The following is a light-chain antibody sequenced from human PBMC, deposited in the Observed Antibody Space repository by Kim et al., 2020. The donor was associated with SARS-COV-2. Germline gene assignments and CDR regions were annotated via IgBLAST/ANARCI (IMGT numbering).Light chain of an antibody. CDR2: AAS. V-gene: IGKV1-39*01. CDR1: QSISSY. J-gene: IGKJ2*03. CDR3: QQSYSTPYS. Sequence: SASVGDRVTITCRASQSISSYLNWYQQKPGQAPKLLIYAASSLPSGVPSRFSGSGSGTDFTLTISSLQPADFATYYCQQSYSTPYSFGQGTKLEI.